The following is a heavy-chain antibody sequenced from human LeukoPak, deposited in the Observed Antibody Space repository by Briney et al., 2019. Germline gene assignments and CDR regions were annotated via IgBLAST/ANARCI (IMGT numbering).Heavy chain of an antibody. Sequence: PGGSLRLSCAASGFTFSSYGMHWVRQAPGKGLEWVAVISYDGSHKYYADSVKGRFTISRDNSKNTLYLQMNSLRAEDTAVYYGAKDFWFQGYFDYWGQGTLVTVSS. D-gene: IGHD3-3*01. CDR1: GFTFSSYG. CDR2: ISYDGSHK. CDR3: AKDFWFQGYFDY. V-gene: IGHV3-30*18. J-gene: IGHJ4*02.